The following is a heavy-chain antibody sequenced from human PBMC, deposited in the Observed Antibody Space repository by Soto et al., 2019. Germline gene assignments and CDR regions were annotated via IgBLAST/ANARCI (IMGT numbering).Heavy chain of an antibody. CDR3: AGRWRSSDLNWFVP. CDR2: IYYSGST. D-gene: IGHD3-16*01. CDR1: GGSISSGGYY. J-gene: IGHJ5*02. V-gene: IGHV4-31*03. Sequence: QVQLQESGPGLVKPSQTLSLTCTVSGGSISSGGYYWSWIRQHPGKGLEWIGYIYYSGSTYYNPSLKSRVTISVVTSKIQFSLKLSSVTAPHTAVYYCAGRWRSSDLNWFVPWGQGTLVTVSS.